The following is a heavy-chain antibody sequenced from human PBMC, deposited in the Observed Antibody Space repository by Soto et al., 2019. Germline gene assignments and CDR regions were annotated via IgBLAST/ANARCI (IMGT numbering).Heavy chain of an antibody. CDR2: IGGDTSYT. D-gene: IGHD4-17*01. CDR1: GLRFSNYA. Sequence: GGSMRLSCTASGLRFSNYALTWVRPAPGKGLEWVSSIGGDTSYTYYADSVKGRFTISRDKSKNTVFLQMNSLRADDTAVYHCAKDPNGDYVGAFDSWGQGTLVTVSS. V-gene: IGHV3-23*01. J-gene: IGHJ4*02. CDR3: AKDPNGDYVGAFDS.